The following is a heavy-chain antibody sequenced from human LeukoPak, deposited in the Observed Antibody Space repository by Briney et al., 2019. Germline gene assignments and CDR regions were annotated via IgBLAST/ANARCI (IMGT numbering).Heavy chain of an antibody. CDR1: GFTFNSYN. CDR2: ISSSSSII. D-gene: IGHD3-22*01. V-gene: IGHV3-48*01. J-gene: IGHJ5*01. CDR3: AVRDGGGYFFRS. Sequence: GGSLRLSCAASGFTFNSYNMNWVRQAPGKGLEWVSYISSSSSIIYYTDSVKGRFTISRDNAKNSLYLQMNSLRAEDTAMYFCAVRDGGGYFFRSRGQGTPVT.